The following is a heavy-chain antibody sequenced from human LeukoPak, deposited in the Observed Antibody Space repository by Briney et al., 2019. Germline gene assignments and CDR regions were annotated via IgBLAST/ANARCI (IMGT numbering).Heavy chain of an antibody. CDR2: IIPILGIA. V-gene: IGHV1-69*10. D-gene: IGHD2-15*01. CDR3: ARETYCSGGSCSDNYYYYGMDV. J-gene: IGHJ6*02. CDR1: GGTFSSNA. Sequence: SVKVSCKASGGTFSSNAISWVRQAPGQGLEWMGRIIPILGIANYAQKFQGRVTITADKSTSTAYMELSSLRSEDTAVYYCARETYCSGGSCSDNYYYYGMDVWGQGTTVTVSS.